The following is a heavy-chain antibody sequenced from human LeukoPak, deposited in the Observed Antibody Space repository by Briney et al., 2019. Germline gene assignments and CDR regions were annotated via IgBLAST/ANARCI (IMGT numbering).Heavy chain of an antibody. Sequence: ASVNVSCTASGYXFTGYYIHWVRQAPGQGRECLGGVNPNSGGPKYAQQFPGRVSMTRDTSVSTPYLELISLASDDRALYYCVTDGGVGGRAYPECWGQGTLVAVSS. V-gene: IGHV1-2*02. D-gene: IGHD3-16*01. J-gene: IGHJ4*02. CDR1: GYXFTGYY. CDR2: VNPNSGGP. CDR3: VTDGGVGGRAYPEC.